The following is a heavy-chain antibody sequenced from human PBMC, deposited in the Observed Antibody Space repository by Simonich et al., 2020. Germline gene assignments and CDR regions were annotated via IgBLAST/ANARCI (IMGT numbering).Heavy chain of an antibody. CDR2: IRQDGSEK. Sequence: EVQLVESGGGLVQPGGSLRLSCAASGFTFSSYWMSWVRQAPGKGLGWVANIRQDGSEKYYVDSVKGLFTISRDNAKNSLYLQMNSLRAEDTAVYYCAREYSSSSDPYWYFDLWGRGTLVTVSS. CDR3: AREYSSSSDPYWYFDL. CDR1: GFTFSSYW. J-gene: IGHJ2*01. D-gene: IGHD6-6*01. V-gene: IGHV3-7*01.